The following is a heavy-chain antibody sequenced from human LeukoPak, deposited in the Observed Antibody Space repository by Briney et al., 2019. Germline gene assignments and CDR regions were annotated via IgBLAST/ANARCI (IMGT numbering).Heavy chain of an antibody. J-gene: IGHJ5*02. Sequence: EASVKVSCKASGYTFTGYYMHWVRQAPGQGLEWMGWINPNSGGTNYAQKFQGRVTMTRDTSISTAYMELSRLRSDDTAVYYCARDSSNPVQQLVFSVRYNWFDPWGQGTLVTVSS. V-gene: IGHV1-2*02. CDR2: INPNSGGT. D-gene: IGHD6-13*01. CDR1: GYTFTGYY. CDR3: ARDSSNPVQQLVFSVRYNWFDP.